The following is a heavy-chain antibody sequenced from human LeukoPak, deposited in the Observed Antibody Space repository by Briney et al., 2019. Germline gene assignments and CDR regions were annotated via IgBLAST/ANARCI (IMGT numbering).Heavy chain of an antibody. CDR2: IYYSGST. D-gene: IGHD6-13*01. CDR3: AVYRIAAAWVDP. Sequence: PSETLSLTCTVSGGSISSGGYYWSWIRQHPGRGLEWIGYIYYSGSTYYNPSLKSRVTISVDTSKNQSSLKLSSVTAADTAVYYCAVYRIAAAWVDPWGQGTLVTVSS. J-gene: IGHJ5*02. V-gene: IGHV4-31*03. CDR1: GGSISSGGYY.